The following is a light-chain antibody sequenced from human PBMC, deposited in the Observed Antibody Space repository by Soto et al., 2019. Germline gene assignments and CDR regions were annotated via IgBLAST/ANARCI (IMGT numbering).Light chain of an antibody. Sequence: YDLTQPPAVSVAPGQTARITCGGNNIGSKSVHWYQQKPGQAPVLVVYDDSDRPSGIPERFPGSNSGNTATLTISRVEAADEADYYCQVWDNSSDHYVFGTGTKVTVL. CDR1: NIGSKS. CDR3: QVWDNSSDHYV. V-gene: IGLV3-21*02. J-gene: IGLJ1*01. CDR2: DDS.